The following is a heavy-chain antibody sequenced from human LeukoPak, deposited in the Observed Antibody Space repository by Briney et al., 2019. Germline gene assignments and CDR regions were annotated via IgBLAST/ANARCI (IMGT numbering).Heavy chain of an antibody. V-gene: IGHV3-21*04. CDR2: IDSGSSYI. CDR3: AKGRGYNYGYIFGYFDY. CDR1: GFTVSSNY. J-gene: IGHJ4*02. D-gene: IGHD5-18*01. Sequence: GGSLRLSCAASGFTVSSNYMTWVRQAPGKGLEWVSSIDSGSSYIFYADSVKGRFTISRDNAKNSLYLQMNSLRAEDTALYYCAKGRGYNYGYIFGYFDYWGQGTLVTVSS.